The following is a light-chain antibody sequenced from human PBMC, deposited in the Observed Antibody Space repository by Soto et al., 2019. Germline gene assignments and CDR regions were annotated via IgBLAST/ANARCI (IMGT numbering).Light chain of an antibody. CDR2: RNN. J-gene: IGLJ3*02. Sequence: QSVLTQPPSASGTPGQRVTISCSGSSSNIGSNYVYWYQQLPGTAPKLLIYRNNQRPSGVPDRFSGSKSGTSASLAISWLRSEDEADYYCAAWDDSFNWVFGGGTKLTVL. CDR3: AAWDDSFNWV. V-gene: IGLV1-47*01. CDR1: SSNIGSNY.